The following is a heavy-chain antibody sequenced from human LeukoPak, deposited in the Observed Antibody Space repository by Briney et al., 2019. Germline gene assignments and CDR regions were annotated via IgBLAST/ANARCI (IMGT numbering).Heavy chain of an antibody. V-gene: IGHV6-1*01. J-gene: IGHJ6*03. D-gene: IGHD6-6*01. CDR1: GDSVSSNSAA. CDR2: TYYRSKWYN. CDR3: AREYSSSYIYSYYYYYMDV. Sequence: SQTLSLTCAISGDSVSSNSAAWNWIRQSPSRGLEWLGRTYYRSKWYNDYAVSVKSRITINPDTSKNQFSLQLNSVTPEDKAVYYCAREYSSSYIYSYYYYYMDVWGKGTTVTVSS.